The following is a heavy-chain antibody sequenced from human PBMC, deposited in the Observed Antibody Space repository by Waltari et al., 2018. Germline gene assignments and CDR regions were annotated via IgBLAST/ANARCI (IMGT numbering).Heavy chain of an antibody. D-gene: IGHD5-18*01. CDR1: GGSFSGYY. J-gene: IGHJ4*02. CDR2: INHSGST. V-gene: IGHV4-34*01. CDR3: ARSVMVTTDFDY. Sequence: QVQLQQWGAGLLKPSETLSLTCAVYGGSFSGYYWSWIRQPPGKGLEWIGEINHSGSTNYTPPLESRVTISVDTSKNQFSLKLSSVTAADTAVYYCARSVMVTTDFDYWGQGTLVTVSS.